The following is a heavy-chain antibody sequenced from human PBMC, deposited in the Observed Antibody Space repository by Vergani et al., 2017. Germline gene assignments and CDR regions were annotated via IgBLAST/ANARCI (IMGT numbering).Heavy chain of an antibody. J-gene: IGHJ5*02. CDR1: GFTFSSYS. D-gene: IGHD1-26*01. Sequence: EVQLVESGGGLVQPGGSLRLSCAASGFTFSSYSMNWVRQAPGKGLEWVSYIISSSSTIYYADSVKSRFTISRDNSKNSRYLQMNSLGAEDTAVYYWARAARWELEAWGQGTLVTVSS. CDR2: IISSSSTI. CDR3: ARAARWELEA. V-gene: IGHV3-48*04.